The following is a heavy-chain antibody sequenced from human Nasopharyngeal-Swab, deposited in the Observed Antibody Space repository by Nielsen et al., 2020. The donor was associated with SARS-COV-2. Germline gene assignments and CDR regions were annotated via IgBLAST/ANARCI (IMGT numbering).Heavy chain of an antibody. D-gene: IGHD5-24*01. CDR3: ARDLAMATIL. V-gene: IGHV3-48*03. Sequence: GESLKISCAASGFTFSTYEMNWVRQAPGKGLEWLSYISSSGSTIYYADSVKGRFTISRDNAKNSLYLQMDSQRAEDTAVYYCARDLAMATILWGQGTLVTVSS. J-gene: IGHJ4*02. CDR1: GFTFSTYE. CDR2: ISSSGSTI.